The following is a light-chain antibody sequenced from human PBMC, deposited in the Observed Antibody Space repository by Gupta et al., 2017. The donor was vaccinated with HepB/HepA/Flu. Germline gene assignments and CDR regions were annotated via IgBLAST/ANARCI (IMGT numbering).Light chain of an antibody. CDR1: QSLLYSSNNKNY. V-gene: IGKV4-1*01. CDR3: HQYYTTPWT. CDR2: WAS. J-gene: IGKJ1*01. Sequence: DIVMTQSPDSLAVSLGERATINCKSSQSLLYSSNNKNYLAWYQQKPGQPPKLLIYWASTRVSGVPDRFSGSGSGTDFTLTISSLRAEDVAVYHCHQYYTTPWTFGQGTKVEI.